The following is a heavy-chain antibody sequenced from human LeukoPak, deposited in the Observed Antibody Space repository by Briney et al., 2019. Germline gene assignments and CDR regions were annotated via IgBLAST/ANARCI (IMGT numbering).Heavy chain of an antibody. D-gene: IGHD2-15*01. Sequence: SETLSLTCTVSGGSISSYYWSWIRQPPGKGLEWIGYIYYSGSTNYNPSLKSRVTISVDTSKNQFSLKLSSVTAADTAVYYCARGWYCSGGSCYRLDYWGQGTLVTVSS. V-gene: IGHV4-59*12. CDR3: ARGWYCSGGSCYRLDY. J-gene: IGHJ4*02. CDR1: GGSISSYY. CDR2: IYYSGST.